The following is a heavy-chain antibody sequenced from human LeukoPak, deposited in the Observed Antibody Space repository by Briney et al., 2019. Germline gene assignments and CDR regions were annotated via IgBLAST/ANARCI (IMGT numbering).Heavy chain of an antibody. CDR1: GGSITSSHW. CDR3: ARDRPYYYGSGSPKYYYGMDV. Sequence: SETLSLTCAVSGGSITSSHWWSWVRQSPGKGLERIGEIYHNGRTNYNPSLKSRVTMSVDKSKNQFSLKLSSVTAADTAVYYCARDRPYYYGSGSPKYYYGMDVWGKGTTVTVSS. V-gene: IGHV4-4*02. J-gene: IGHJ6*04. D-gene: IGHD3-10*01. CDR2: IYHNGRT.